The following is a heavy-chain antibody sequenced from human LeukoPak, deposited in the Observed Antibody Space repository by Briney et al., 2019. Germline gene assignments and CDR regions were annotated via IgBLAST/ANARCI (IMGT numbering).Heavy chain of an antibody. V-gene: IGHV4-39*07. CDR3: ARGVYAGGFYFDY. CDR1: GGALSSSYYY. D-gene: IGHD2-8*01. CDR2: MSYSGNT. J-gene: IGHJ4*02. Sequence: SETPSLTCTVSGGALSSSYYYWGWIRQPPGKGLEWIGSMSYSGNTSYNPSLKSRVTISVDTSKNQFSLKLSSVSAADTAMYYCARGVYAGGFYFDYWGQGTLVTVSS.